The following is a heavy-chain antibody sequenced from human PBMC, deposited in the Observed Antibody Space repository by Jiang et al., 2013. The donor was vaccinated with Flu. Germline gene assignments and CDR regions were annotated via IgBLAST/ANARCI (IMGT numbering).Heavy chain of an antibody. D-gene: IGHD6-13*01. V-gene: IGHV3-72*01. CDR1: GFTFSEHY. Sequence: RLSCAASGFTFSEHYMDWVRQAPGKGLEWVGRIRNRGNSYTSEYAATVKGRFTVSRDDSKNSLYLQMTSLKTEDTAVYYCSRGGYGSSWFDYWGQGTPVTVSS. J-gene: IGHJ4*02. CDR2: IRNRGNSYTS. CDR3: SRGGYGSSWFDY.